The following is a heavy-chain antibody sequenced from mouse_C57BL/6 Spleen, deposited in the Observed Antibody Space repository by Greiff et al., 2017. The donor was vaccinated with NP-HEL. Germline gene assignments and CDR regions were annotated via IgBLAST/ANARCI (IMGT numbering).Heavy chain of an antibody. V-gene: IGHV1-53*01. CDR1: GYTFTSYW. CDR2: IYPSSGGT. CDR3: ARDHHYYGSSYAMDY. Sequence: QVQLQQPGAELVKPGASVKLSCKASGYTFTSYWMPWVKQRPGQGLEWIGDIYPSSGGTNYNEKFKSKATLTVDKSSSTAYMQLSSMTSEDSAVYYCARDHHYYGSSYAMDYWGQGTSVTVSS. J-gene: IGHJ4*01. D-gene: IGHD1-1*01.